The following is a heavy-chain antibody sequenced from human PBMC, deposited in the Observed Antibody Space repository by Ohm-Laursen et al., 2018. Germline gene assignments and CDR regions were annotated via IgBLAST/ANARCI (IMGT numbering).Heavy chain of an antibody. D-gene: IGHD3-3*01. CDR3: ASPSITIFGVVIPPYYYGMDV. CDR1: GYTFTSYG. CDR2: ISAYNGNT. Sequence: SVKVSCKASGYTFTSYGISWVRQAPGQGLEWMGWISAYNGNTNYAQKLQGRVTMTTDTSTSTAYMELRSLRSDDTAVYYCASPSITIFGVVIPPYYYGMDVWGQGTTVTVSS. V-gene: IGHV1-18*01. J-gene: IGHJ6*02.